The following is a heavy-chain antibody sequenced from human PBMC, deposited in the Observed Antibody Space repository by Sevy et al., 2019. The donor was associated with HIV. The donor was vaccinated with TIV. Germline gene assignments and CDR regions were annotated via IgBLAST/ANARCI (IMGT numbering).Heavy chain of an antibody. V-gene: IGHV4-39*01. CDR2: IYYSGST. CDR3: ARHGIDYDYVWGSYRYTPEYFQH. J-gene: IGHJ1*01. CDR1: GGSISSSSYY. D-gene: IGHD3-16*02. Sequence: SETLSLTCTVSGGSISSSSYYWGWIRQPPGKGLEWIGSIYYSGSTYYNPSLKSRVTISVDTSKNQFPLKLSSVTAADTAVYYCARHGIDYDYVWGSYRYTPEYFQHWGQGTLVTVSS.